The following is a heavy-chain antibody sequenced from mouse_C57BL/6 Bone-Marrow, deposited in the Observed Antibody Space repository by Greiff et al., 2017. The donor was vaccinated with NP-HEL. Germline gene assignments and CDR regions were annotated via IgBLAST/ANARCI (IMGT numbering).Heavy chain of an antibody. V-gene: IGHV5-6*01. Sequence: EVMLVESGGELVKPGGSLKLSCAASGFTFSSYGMSWVRQTPDKRLEWVATISSGGSYTYYPDRLKGRITISRDNAKNTPYLQMSSLKSEDAAMYYCARQGGYYAMDFGDRGTSVTVTS. CDR2: ISSGGSYT. J-gene: IGHJ4*01. CDR1: GFTFSSYG. CDR3: ARQGGYYAMDF.